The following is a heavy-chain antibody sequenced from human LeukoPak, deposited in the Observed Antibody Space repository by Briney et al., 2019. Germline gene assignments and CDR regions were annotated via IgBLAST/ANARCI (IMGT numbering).Heavy chain of an antibody. J-gene: IGHJ4*02. CDR2: ISDDGSNI. D-gene: IGHD5-18*01. CDR3: AKEGYSRDFDY. V-gene: IGHV3-30*18. CDR1: GFTFRSYG. Sequence: GGSLRLSCAASGFTFRSYGMHWVRQAPGKGLEWVALISDDGSNIYYADSVKGRFTISRDNSKNTLYLQMNSLRAEDTAVYYCAKEGYSRDFDYWGQGTLVTVSS.